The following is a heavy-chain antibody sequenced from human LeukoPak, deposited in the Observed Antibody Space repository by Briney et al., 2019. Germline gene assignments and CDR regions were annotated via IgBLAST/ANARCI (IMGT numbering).Heavy chain of an antibody. V-gene: IGHV4-34*01. D-gene: IGHD4-17*01. J-gene: IGHJ4*02. CDR1: GGSFSGYY. CDR3: ARVTTRDSY. Sequence: KTSETLSLTCAVYGGSFSGYYWSWIRQPPGKGLEWIGEINHSGSTNYNPSLKSRVTISVDTSKNQFSLKLSSVTAADTAVYYCARVTTRDSYWGQGTLVTVSS. CDR2: INHSGST.